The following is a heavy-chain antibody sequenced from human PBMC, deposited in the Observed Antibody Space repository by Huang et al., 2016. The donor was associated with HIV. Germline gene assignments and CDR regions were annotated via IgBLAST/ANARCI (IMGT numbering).Heavy chain of an antibody. CDR3: ARGQGGYYYYYMDV. CDR1: GGSFSGYY. Sequence: QVQLQQWGAGLLRPSDTLSLTCAVYGGSFSGYYGTWICQPPGKGLEWIGEINNSESTNYNPSLKSRVTISVDTSRNQFSLTLTSVTAADTAVYYCARGQGGYYYYYMDVWGKGTTVTVSS. CDR2: INNSEST. J-gene: IGHJ6*03. V-gene: IGHV4-34*01.